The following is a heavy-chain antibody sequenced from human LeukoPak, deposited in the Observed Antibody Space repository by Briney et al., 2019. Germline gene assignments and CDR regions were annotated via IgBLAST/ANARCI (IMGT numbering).Heavy chain of an antibody. V-gene: IGHV3-30*02. CDR2: IRNVGNDK. CDR1: GFTFDCCG. D-gene: IGHD4-17*01. CDR3: ARDPLRRHGWFDP. Sequence: GGSLTLSCAASGFTFDCCGMHWVRQAPGKGLEWVAFIRNVGNDKYYADSVKGRFFISRDNSKNTLYLQMNSLRAEDTAVYYCARDPLRRHGWFDPWGQGTLVTVSS. J-gene: IGHJ5*02.